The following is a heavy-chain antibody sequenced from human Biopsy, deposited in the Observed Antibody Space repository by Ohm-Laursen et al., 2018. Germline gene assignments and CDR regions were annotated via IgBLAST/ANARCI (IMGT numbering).Heavy chain of an antibody. V-gene: IGHV3-30*18. J-gene: IGHJ6*02. Sequence: SLRLSCAAPGFTFTSYAMHWVRQAPGKGLEWVAVISSDGSNKYYADSVKGRFTISRDNSKDTLYLQLNSLRAEDTAVYYCAKDGVAVGAGGDPYYYGMDVWGQGTTVTVSS. CDR2: ISSDGSNK. CDR1: GFTFTSYA. D-gene: IGHD2-15*01. CDR3: AKDGVAVGAGGDPYYYGMDV.